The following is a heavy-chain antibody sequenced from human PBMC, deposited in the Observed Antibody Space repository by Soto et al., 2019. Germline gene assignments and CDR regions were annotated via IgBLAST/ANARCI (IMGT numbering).Heavy chain of an antibody. D-gene: IGHD3-3*01. CDR1: GYTFTSYG. CDR2: ISAYNGNT. J-gene: IGHJ6*02. CDR3: ARDQDYDFWSGYLWTYYYGMDV. V-gene: IGHV1-18*04. Sequence: QVQLVQSGAEVKKPGASVKVSCKASGYTFTSYGISWVRQAPGQGLEWMGWISAYNGNTNYAQKLQGRVTMTTDTSTSTAYMELRSLRSDDTAVYYCARDQDYDFWSGYLWTYYYGMDVWGQGTTVTVSS.